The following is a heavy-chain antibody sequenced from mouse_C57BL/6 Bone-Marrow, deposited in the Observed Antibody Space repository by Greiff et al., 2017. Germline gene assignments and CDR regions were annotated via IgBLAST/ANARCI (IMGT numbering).Heavy chain of an antibody. CDR3: ARRHYYGSSYPHWYFDV. J-gene: IGHJ1*03. D-gene: IGHD1-1*01. CDR2: IYPGDGDT. Sequence: QVQLQQSGAELVKPGASVKISCKASGYAFSSYWMNWVKQRPGKGLEWIGQIYPGDGDTNYNGKFKGKATLTTDKASSTAYMQLSSLTSEDSAVYLWARRHYYGSSYPHWYFDVWGTGTTVTVSS. CDR1: GYAFSSYW. V-gene: IGHV1-80*01.